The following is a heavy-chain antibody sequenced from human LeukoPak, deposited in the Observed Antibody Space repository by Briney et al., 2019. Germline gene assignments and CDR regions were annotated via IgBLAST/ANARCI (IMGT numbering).Heavy chain of an antibody. CDR2: ISGSGVRT. D-gene: IGHD3-22*01. V-gene: IGHV3-23*01. J-gene: IGHJ4*02. Sequence: GGSLRLSCAASGFTFSSYAMSWVRQAPGKGLEWVSGISGSGVRTDYADSVKGRFTISRDNSKNTLYVQMNDLRAEDTAVYYCVKKAGYYDSSGYYEFDYWGQGTLVTVSS. CDR3: VKKAGYYDSSGYYEFDY. CDR1: GFTFSSYA.